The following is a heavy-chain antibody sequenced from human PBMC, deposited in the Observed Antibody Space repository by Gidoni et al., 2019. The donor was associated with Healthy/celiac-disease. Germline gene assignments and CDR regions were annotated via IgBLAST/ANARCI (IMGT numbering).Heavy chain of an antibody. CDR1: GGSLSSYY. J-gene: IGHJ6*03. CDR2: IYYSGST. D-gene: IGHD6-19*01. Sequence: QVQLQESGPGLVKPSETLSLTCTVSGGSLSSYYWSWIRQPPGKGLEWIGYIYYSGSTNYNPSLKSRVTISVDTSKNQFSLKLSSVTAADTAVYYCARVERIAVAGTFGHYYYYMDVWGKGTTVTVSS. V-gene: IGHV4-59*01. CDR3: ARVERIAVAGTFGHYYYYMDV.